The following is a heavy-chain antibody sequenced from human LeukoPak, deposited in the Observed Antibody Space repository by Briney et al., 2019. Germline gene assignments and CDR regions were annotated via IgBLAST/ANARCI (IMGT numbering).Heavy chain of an antibody. V-gene: IGHV4-59*08. D-gene: IGHD6-19*01. CDR1: GGSISSYD. CDR2: IYYSGST. Sequence: PSETLSLTYAVSGGSISSYDWSWIRQPPGKGLEWIGYIYYSGSTNYNPSLKSRGTISVDTSNNQFSLRLSSVTAADTAVYYCARSLLYSRGYRFDPWGQGTLLTVSS. J-gene: IGHJ5*02. CDR3: ARSLLYSRGYRFDP.